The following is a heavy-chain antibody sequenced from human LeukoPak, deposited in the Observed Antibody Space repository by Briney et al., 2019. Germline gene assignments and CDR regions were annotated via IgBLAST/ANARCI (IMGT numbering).Heavy chain of an antibody. CDR1: GYTFTSYY. CDR2: INPSGGST. J-gene: IGHJ4*02. V-gene: IGHV1-46*01. CDR3: ARTSPYYPFDY. D-gene: IGHD3-10*01. Sequence: ASVKVSCKASGYTFTSYYMHWVRQAPGQGLEWMGIINPSGGSTSYAQKFQGRVTMTRDMSTSTVYMELSRLRSDDTAVYYCARTSPYYPFDYWGQGTLVTVSS.